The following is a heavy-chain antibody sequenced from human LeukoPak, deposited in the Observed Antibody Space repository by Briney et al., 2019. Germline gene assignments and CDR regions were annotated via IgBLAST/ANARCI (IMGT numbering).Heavy chain of an antibody. CDR2: ISYDGSNK. D-gene: IGHD6-19*01. V-gene: IGHV3-30-3*01. CDR1: GFTFSSYA. J-gene: IGHJ6*02. CDR3: AREGHSSGWHVGAYYYYYGMDV. Sequence: GRSLRLSCAASGFTFSSYAMHWVRQAPGKGLEWVAVISYDGSNKYYADSVKGRFTIPRDNSKNTLYLQMNSLRAEDTAVYYCAREGHSSGWHVGAYYYYYGMDVWGQGTTVTVSS.